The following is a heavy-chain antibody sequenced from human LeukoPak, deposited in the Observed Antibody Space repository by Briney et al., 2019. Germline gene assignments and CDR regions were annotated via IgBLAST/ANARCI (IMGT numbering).Heavy chain of an antibody. CDR1: GGTFSSSA. V-gene: IGHV1-69*04. CDR3: AREVRHRWLQVPLDY. J-gene: IGHJ4*02. CDR2: IIPILGIA. D-gene: IGHD5-24*01. Sequence: GASVKVSCKASGGTFSSSAISWVRQAPGQGLEWMGRIIPILGIANYAQKFQGRVTITADKSTSTAYMELSSLRSEDTAVYYCAREVRHRWLQVPLDYWGQGTLVTVSS.